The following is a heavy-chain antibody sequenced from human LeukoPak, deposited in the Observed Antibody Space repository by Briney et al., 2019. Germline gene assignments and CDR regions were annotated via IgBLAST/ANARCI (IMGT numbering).Heavy chain of an antibody. V-gene: IGHV4-59*08. CDR2: IYYSGRT. CDR1: GGSISSYY. J-gene: IGHJ6*02. CDR3: ARHLLYYYDSSGYSSYYYGMDV. D-gene: IGHD3-22*01. Sequence: PSETLSLTCTVSGGSISSYYWSWIRQPPGKGLEWIGYIYYSGRTNYNPSLKSRVTISVDTSKNQFSLKLSSVTAADTAVYYCARHLLYYYDSSGYSSYYYGMDVWGQGTTVSVSS.